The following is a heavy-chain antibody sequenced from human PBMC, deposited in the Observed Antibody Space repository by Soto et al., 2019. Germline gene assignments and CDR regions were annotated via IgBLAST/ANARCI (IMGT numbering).Heavy chain of an antibody. J-gene: IGHJ5*02. CDR3: ARDYSSSCYRWFNP. CDR2: LIPLFGKA. CDR1: AVTFSSYA. D-gene: IGHD6-13*01. Sequence: SVKVYCKASAVTFSSYAIRWIRPARGQGLEWMGGLIPLFGKANNTQKFQCRVTITSDESTSKTYMELGSLRSDDTALHYCARDYSSSCYRWFNPGPQGTLVTV. V-gene: IGHV1-69*13.